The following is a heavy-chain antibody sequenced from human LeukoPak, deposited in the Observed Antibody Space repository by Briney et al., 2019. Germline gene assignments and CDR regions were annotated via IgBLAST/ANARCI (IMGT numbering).Heavy chain of an antibody. V-gene: IGHV3-53*04. J-gene: IGHJ4*02. D-gene: IGHD5-18*01. CDR3: ARVDTVMAYYFDL. CDR1: GVTLRTHC. Sequence: GGSLRLSCAASGVTLRTHCMTWVRQAPGKGVEWGSTIYSGGTTYYADSVMGRFTISRHNSRNTLYLQMNSLRAEDTAVYYCARVDTVMAYYFDLWGQGTLVTVSS. CDR2: IYSGGTT.